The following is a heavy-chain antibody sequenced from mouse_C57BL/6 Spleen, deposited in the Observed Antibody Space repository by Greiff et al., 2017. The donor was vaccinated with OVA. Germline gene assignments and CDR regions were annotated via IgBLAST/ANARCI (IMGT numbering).Heavy chain of an antibody. CDR3: ARREGAESSWFAY. Sequence: EVKLVESGGDLVKPGGSLKLSCAASGFTFSSYGMSWVRQTPDKRLEWVATISSGGSYTYSPDSVKGRFTISRDNAKNTLYLQMSSLKSEDTAMDYCARREGAESSWFAYWGQGTLVTVSA. J-gene: IGHJ3*01. CDR2: ISSGGSYT. V-gene: IGHV5-6*02. CDR1: GFTFSSYG.